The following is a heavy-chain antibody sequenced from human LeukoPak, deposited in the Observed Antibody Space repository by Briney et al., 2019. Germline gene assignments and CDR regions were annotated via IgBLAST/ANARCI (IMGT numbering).Heavy chain of an antibody. Sequence: LSLTCAVYGGSFSGYYWSWIRQAPGKGLEWVSYISSSSSTIYYADSVKGRFTISRDNAKNSLYLQMNSLRDEDTAVYYCARDSTWLEYYFDYWGQGTLVTVSS. CDR1: GGSFSGYY. CDR3: ARDSTWLEYYFDY. D-gene: IGHD6-19*01. V-gene: IGHV3-11*04. CDR2: ISSSSSTI. J-gene: IGHJ4*02.